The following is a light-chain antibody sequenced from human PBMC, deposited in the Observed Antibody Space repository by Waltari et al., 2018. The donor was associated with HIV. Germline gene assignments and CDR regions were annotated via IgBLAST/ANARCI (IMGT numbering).Light chain of an antibody. CDR3: MQTIQPPYT. Sequence: DVVMTQTQLSLSVIPGQPASISCKSSQSLLHSDGKTYLYWYLQKSGQPPQLLIYEVSNRFSGVPARFSGSGSGADFTLKISRVELEDVGVYYCMQTIQPPYTFGQGTNLEIK. J-gene: IGKJ2*01. CDR2: EVS. CDR1: QSLLHSDGKTY. V-gene: IGKV2D-29*01.